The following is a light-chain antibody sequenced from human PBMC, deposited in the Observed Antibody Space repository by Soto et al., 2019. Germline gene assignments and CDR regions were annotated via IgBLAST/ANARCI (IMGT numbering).Light chain of an antibody. CDR3: QQYNNWPSWT. CDR1: QSVSSN. V-gene: IGKV3-15*01. J-gene: IGKJ1*01. Sequence: EILMTQSPATLSVSPRERATLACRASQSVSSNLAWYQQKPGQAPRLLIYGASTRATGIPARFSGSGSGTEFTLTISSLQSEDFAVYYCQQYNNWPSWTFGQGTKVDIK. CDR2: GAS.